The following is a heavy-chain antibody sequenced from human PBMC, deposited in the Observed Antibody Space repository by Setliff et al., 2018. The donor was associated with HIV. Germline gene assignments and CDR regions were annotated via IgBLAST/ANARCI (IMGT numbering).Heavy chain of an antibody. D-gene: IGHD6-19*01. CDR1: GGSISSSGSY. CDR3: ARHVMGAGYYFDY. Sequence: LSLTCTVSGGSISSSGSYWGRIRQPPGKGLEWIGTIYYSGSTYYNSSLKSRVTISVDTSKNQISLKLSSGIAADTAVYYCARHVMGAGYYFDYWGQGTLVTVS. CDR2: IYYSGST. V-gene: IGHV4-39*01. J-gene: IGHJ4*02.